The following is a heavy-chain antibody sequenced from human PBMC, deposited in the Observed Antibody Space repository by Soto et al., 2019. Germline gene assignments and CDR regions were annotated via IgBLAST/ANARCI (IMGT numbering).Heavy chain of an antibody. J-gene: IGHJ3*02. CDR2: ISWNSGSI. V-gene: IGHV3-9*01. CDR3: AKDNSMTTVTTGGVAFDI. D-gene: IGHD4-4*01. Sequence: GGSLRLSCAASGFTFDDYAMHWVRQAPGKGLEWVSGISWNSGSIGYADSVKGRFTISRDNAKNSLYLQMNSLRAEDTALYYCAKDNSMTTVTTGGVAFDIWGQGTMVTVSS. CDR1: GFTFDDYA.